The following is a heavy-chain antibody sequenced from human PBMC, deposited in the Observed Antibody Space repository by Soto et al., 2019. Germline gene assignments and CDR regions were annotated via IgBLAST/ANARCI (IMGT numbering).Heavy chain of an antibody. CDR1: GFSLSTTGVG. J-gene: IGHJ4*02. Sequence: QITLKESGPTLVKPTQTLTLTCTFSGFSLSTTGVGVGWIRQPPGKALEWLALIYWDDDKRYSPSLKSRLTITKATSKNQVVLTMTNMDPLDTATYYCAHSDYIRPLDSWGQGTLVTVSS. V-gene: IGHV2-5*02. CDR3: AHSDYIRPLDS. D-gene: IGHD4-17*01. CDR2: IYWDDDK.